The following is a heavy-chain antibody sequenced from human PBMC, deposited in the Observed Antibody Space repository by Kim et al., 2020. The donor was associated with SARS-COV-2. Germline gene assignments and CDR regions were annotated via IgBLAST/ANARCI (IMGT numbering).Heavy chain of an antibody. J-gene: IGHJ6*02. CDR2: IIPIFGTA. CDR3: ARNPRFGELFLPLNYYYGMDV. D-gene: IGHD3-10*01. CDR1: GGTFSSYA. V-gene: IGHV1-69*13. Sequence: SVKVSCKASGGTFSSYAISWVRQAPGQGLEWMGGIIPIFGTANYAQKFQGRVTITADESTSTAYMELSSLRSEDTAVYYCARNPRFGELFLPLNYYYGMDVWGQGTTVTVSS.